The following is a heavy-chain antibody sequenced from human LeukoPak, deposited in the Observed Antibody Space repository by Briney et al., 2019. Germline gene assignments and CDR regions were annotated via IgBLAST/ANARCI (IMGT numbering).Heavy chain of an antibody. V-gene: IGHV4-4*02. D-gene: IGHD2-2*01. CDR2: INHSGST. J-gene: IGHJ6*03. CDR3: ARRRRYCSSTSCYWYYYYYMDV. CDR1: GGSISSSNW. Sequence: PSGTLSLTCAVSGGSISSSNWWSWVRQPPGKGLEWIGEINHSGSTNYNPSLKSRVTISVDTSENQFSLKLSSVTAADTAVYYCARRRRYCSSTSCYWYYYYYMDVWGKGTTVTVSS.